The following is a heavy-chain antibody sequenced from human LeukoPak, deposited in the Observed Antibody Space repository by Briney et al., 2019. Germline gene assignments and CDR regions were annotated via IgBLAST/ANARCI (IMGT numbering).Heavy chain of an antibody. CDR1: GFTFSSYA. Sequence: PGGSLRLSCAASGFTFSSYAMSWVRQAPGKGLEWVSAISGSGGSTYYADSVKGRYTISRDNSKNTLYLQMNSLRAEDTAVYYCAKAIYGDLNYFDYWGQGTLVTVSS. CDR3: AKAIYGDLNYFDY. J-gene: IGHJ4*02. CDR2: ISGSGGST. V-gene: IGHV3-23*01. D-gene: IGHD4-17*01.